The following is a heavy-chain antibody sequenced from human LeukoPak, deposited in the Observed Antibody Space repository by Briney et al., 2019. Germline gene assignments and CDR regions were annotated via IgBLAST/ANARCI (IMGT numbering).Heavy chain of an antibody. Sequence: GGSLRLSCAASGFTFRSYGMHWVRQAPGKGLEWVAVISYDGSNKYYADSVKGRFTISRDNFKNTLYLQMNSLRAEDTAVYYCAKDSSSGDNYYYYYMDVRSKGTTVTVSS. V-gene: IGHV3-30*18. CDR3: AKDSSSGDNYYYYYMDV. D-gene: IGHD6-6*01. J-gene: IGHJ6*03. CDR2: ISYDGSNK. CDR1: GFTFRSYG.